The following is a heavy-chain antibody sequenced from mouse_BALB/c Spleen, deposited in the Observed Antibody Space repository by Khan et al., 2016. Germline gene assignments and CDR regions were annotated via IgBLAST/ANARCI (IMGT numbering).Heavy chain of an antibody. CDR2: IYPFNDGS. D-gene: IGHD2-4*01. CDR3: AREGMITFAY. CDR1: GYTFSRYV. V-gene: IGHV1S136*01. Sequence: VQLQQSGPELVKPGASVKMSCKATGYTFSRYVMHWVKQKPGQGLEWIGYIYPFNDGSKYNEKFKGKATLTSDKSSSTAYMVLSSLTSEDSADYYCAREGMITFAYWGQGTLVTVSA. J-gene: IGHJ3*01.